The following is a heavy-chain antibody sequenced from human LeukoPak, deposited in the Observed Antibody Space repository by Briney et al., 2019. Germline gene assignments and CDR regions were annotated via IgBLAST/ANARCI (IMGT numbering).Heavy chain of an antibody. CDR3: AKSSEDKFDFWSGSYTTYYCYYMDV. CDR2: IGGSGGST. CDR1: GFTLSSYA. V-gene: IGHV3-23*01. D-gene: IGHD3-3*01. Sequence: GGSLRLSCTASGFTLSSYAMSWVRQAPGKGLEWVSTIGGSGGSTYYADSVKGRFAISTDNSKSRLYLQMNSLRAEDTALYYCAKSSEDKFDFWSGSYTTYYCYYMDVWGKGATVTVSS. J-gene: IGHJ6*03.